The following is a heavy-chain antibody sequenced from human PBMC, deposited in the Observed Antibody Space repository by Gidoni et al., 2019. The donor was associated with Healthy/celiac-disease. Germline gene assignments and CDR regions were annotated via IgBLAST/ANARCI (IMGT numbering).Heavy chain of an antibody. V-gene: IGHV4-4*02. CDR3: ARIGRGQQLVQFWDY. J-gene: IGHJ4*02. CDR1: GGPISSSNW. CDR2: IFQSGRT. D-gene: IGHD6-13*01. Sequence: QVQLQESGPGLVKPSGTLALTCAVSGGPISSSNWWSWVRQPPGKGLEWIGEIFQSGRTNYNPSLKLRVTISVDKSKTQFSLKLSSVTAADTAVYYCARIGRGQQLVQFWDYWGQGTLVTVSS.